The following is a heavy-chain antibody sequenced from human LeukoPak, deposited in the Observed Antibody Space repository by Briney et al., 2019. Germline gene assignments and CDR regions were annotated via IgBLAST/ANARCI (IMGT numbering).Heavy chain of an antibody. CDR2: ISGTGGST. V-gene: IGHV3-23*01. J-gene: IGHJ4*02. CDR3: AKDSGWIQFID. CDR1: GFTFSSYA. Sequence: GGSLRLSCAASGFTFSSYAMSWVRQAPGKGLEWVSDISGTGGSTYYADSVKGRFIISRDNSKNTMYLQMNSLRAEDTGVYYCAKDSGWIQFIDWGQGTPVTVSS. D-gene: IGHD5-18*01.